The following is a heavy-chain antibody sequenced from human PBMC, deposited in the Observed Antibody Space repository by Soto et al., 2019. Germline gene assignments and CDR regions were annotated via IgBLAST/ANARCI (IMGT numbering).Heavy chain of an antibody. V-gene: IGHV4-30-4*08. CDR2: IYYNGRT. J-gene: IGHJ4*02. CDR1: GGSISSDDYY. Sequence: SETLSLTCTVSGGSISSDDYYWSWVRQPPGKGLEWIGYIYYNGRTDYNPSLKSRVIISIDTSKNQFSLNLNSVSAADTAVYYGARDRSNSPDYFDYWGQGTLVTVSS. CDR3: ARDRSNSPDYFDY. D-gene: IGHD6-6*01.